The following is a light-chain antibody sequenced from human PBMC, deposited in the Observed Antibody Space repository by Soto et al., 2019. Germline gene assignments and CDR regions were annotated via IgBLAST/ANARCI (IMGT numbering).Light chain of an antibody. CDR3: QQRTDRPPWT. J-gene: IGKJ1*01. CDR2: DAS. CDR1: QSIGIA. V-gene: IGKV3-11*01. Sequence: EIVLTQAPATLSLSPGERATLSCRASQSIGIAIAWYQHKPGQAPRLLIFDASQRATGIPARFRGSGSGTDFTLSSSSLEPEDVAVYYCQQRTDRPPWTFGQGTKVESK.